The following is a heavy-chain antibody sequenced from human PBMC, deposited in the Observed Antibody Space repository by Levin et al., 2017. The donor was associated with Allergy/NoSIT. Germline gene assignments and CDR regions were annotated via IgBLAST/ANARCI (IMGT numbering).Heavy chain of an antibody. Sequence: GESLKISCKASGYTFTSYGISWVRQAPGQGLEWMGWISAYNGNTNYAQKLQGRVTMTTDTSTSTAYMELRSLRSDDTAVYYCARGYYDILTGYSPPGFDYWGQGTLVTVSS. CDR2: ISAYNGNT. V-gene: IGHV1-18*01. CDR1: GYTFTSYG. CDR3: ARGYYDILTGYSPPGFDY. D-gene: IGHD3-9*01. J-gene: IGHJ4*02.